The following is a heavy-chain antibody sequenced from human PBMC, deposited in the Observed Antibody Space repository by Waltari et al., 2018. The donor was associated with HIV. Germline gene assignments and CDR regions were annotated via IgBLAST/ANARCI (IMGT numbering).Heavy chain of an antibody. CDR3: AKDLWDLTVVRGAFSFDP. J-gene: IGHJ5*02. CDR1: GFAFSDYA. V-gene: IGHV3-23*01. Sequence: EVRLFESGGVLVQPGGSLRLSCAASGFAFSDYAMTWVRQAPGKGLQWVSTISSNAISTYYADSLKGRFTISRDNSKNTLFLQMNSLRVEDTALYFCAKDLWDLTVVRGAFSFDPWGQGTLVTVSS. CDR2: ISSNAIST. D-gene: IGHD1-20*01.